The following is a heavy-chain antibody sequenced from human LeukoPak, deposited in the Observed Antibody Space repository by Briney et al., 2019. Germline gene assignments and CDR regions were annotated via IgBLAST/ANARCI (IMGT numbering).Heavy chain of an antibody. J-gene: IGHJ5*02. V-gene: IGHV1-18*01. CDR2: ITSYNGNT. CDR3: ARVGPARSSSWYSPSGFWIDP. D-gene: IGHD6-13*01. Sequence: GGPVKVSVQSSGYTFTCYGISWVRQAPGQGLEWMGWITSYNGNTNYAQKLQGRVTMTTDTSTSTAYVELRSLRSDDTAVYYCARVGPARSSSWYSPSGFWIDPWGQGTMVTVSS. CDR1: GYTFTCYG.